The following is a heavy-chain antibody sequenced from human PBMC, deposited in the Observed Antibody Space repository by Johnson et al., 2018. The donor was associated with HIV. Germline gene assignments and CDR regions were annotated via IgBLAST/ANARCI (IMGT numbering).Heavy chain of an antibody. CDR3: RATIPRDAFDI. D-gene: IGHD5-12*01. Sequence: VQLVESGGGVVRPGGSLRLSCAASGFTFDAYAMHWVRQAPGKGLEWVSGVSWNNGSLGYADSVKGRFTISRDNSKNTLYLQMNSLRAEDTAVYYTRATIPRDAFDIWGQGTKVTVSS. J-gene: IGHJ3*02. CDR1: GFTFDAYA. CDR2: VSWNNGSL. V-gene: IGHV3-9*01.